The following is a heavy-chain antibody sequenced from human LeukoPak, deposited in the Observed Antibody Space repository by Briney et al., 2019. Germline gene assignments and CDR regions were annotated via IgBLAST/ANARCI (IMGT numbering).Heavy chain of an antibody. CDR1: GYTLTELS. D-gene: IGHD3-9*01. CDR3: ARVRYYDILTGYYYYYMDV. CDR2: FDPEDGET. V-gene: IGHV1-24*01. J-gene: IGHJ6*03. Sequence: ASVKVSCKVSGYTLTELSMHWVRQAPGKGLEWMGGFDPEDGETIYAQKFQGRVTMTEDTSTDTAYMELSSLRSEDTAVYYCARVRYYDILTGYYYYYMDVWGKGTTVTISS.